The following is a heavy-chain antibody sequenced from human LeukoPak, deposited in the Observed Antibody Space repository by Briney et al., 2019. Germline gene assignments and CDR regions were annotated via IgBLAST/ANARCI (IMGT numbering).Heavy chain of an antibody. D-gene: IGHD5-12*01. J-gene: IGHJ4*02. V-gene: IGHV3-23*01. CDR3: VSLSTRGHSGYGHGDY. Sequence: GGSLRLSCAASGFTFGMSWVRQAPGKGLEWVSDISGSGTDTYYADSVKGRFTISRDNSKNTLYLQMNSLRAEDTAVYYCVSLSTRGHSGYGHGDYWGQGTLVTVSS. CDR2: ISGSGTDT. CDR1: GFTFG.